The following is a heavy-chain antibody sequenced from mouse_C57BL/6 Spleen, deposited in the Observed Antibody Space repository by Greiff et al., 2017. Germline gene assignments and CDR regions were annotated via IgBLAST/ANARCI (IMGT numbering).Heavy chain of an antibody. CDR3: ASSYGKKDAMDY. V-gene: IGHV1-52*01. CDR1: GYTFTSYW. Sequence: QVQLQQPGAELVRPGSSVKLSCKASGYTFTSYWMHWVKQRPIQGLEWIGNIDPSDSETHYNQKFKDKAPLTVDKSSSTAYMQLSSLTSEDSAVYYCASSYGKKDAMDYWGQGTSVTVSS. D-gene: IGHD2-1*01. CDR2: IDPSDSET. J-gene: IGHJ4*01.